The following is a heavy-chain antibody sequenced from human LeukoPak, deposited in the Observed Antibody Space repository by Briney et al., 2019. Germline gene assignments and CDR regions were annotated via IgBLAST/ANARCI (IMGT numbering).Heavy chain of an antibody. J-gene: IGHJ6*02. V-gene: IGHV4-59*12. Sequence: SETLSLTCTVSGGSISSYYWSWIRQPPGKGLEWIGYIYYSGSTNYNPSLKSRVTISVDTSKNQFSLKLSSVTAADTAVYYCARDFRSGVSGGMDVWGQGTTVTVSS. CDR3: ARDFRSGVSGGMDV. CDR1: GGSISSYY. CDR2: IYYSGST. D-gene: IGHD6-19*01.